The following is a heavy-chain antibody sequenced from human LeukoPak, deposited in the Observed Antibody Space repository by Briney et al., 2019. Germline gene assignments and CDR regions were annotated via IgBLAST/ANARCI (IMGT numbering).Heavy chain of an antibody. CDR2: ISSSGSTI. D-gene: IGHD3-10*01. CDR3: ARGYYYGSGTLGPFDS. V-gene: IGHV3-48*03. CDR1: GFSFSSYE. J-gene: IGHJ5*01. Sequence: PGGSLRLSCAASGFSFSSYEMNWVRQAPGQGLEWVSYISSSGSTIYNADSVKGRFTISRDNAKNSLYLQMNSLRAEDTAVYYCARGYYYGSGTLGPFDSWGQGTLVTVSS.